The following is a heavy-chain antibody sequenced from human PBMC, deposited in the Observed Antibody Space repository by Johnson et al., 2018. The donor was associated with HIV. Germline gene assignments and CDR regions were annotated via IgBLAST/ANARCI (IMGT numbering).Heavy chain of an antibody. D-gene: IGHD6-13*01. CDR2: IKTKTDGGTT. Sequence: VQLVESGGGLVKPGGSLRLSCAASGFTFSDAWLTWVRQAPGKGLEWVGRIKTKTDGGTTDYGAPVKGRFTISRDDSKNTLFLQMNSLKTDDTAVYYCSLGRAAGRLPAFDIWGQGTMVTVSS. CDR1: GFTFSDAW. J-gene: IGHJ3*02. V-gene: IGHV3-15*01. CDR3: SLGRAAGRLPAFDI.